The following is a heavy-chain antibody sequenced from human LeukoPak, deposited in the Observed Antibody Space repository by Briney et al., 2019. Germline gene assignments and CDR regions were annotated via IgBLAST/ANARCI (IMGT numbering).Heavy chain of an antibody. CDR3: ARDIAVAGTGDDYTFDI. Sequence: ASVKVSCKASGYTFTGYYVHWVRQAPGQGLEWKGWINPNSGGTHFAQKFQDRVTMTRDTSISSAYMELSRLRSGDTAFYYCARDIAVAGTGDDYTFDIWGQGTMVTVSS. CDR1: GYTFTGYY. CDR2: INPNSGGT. V-gene: IGHV1-2*02. J-gene: IGHJ3*02. D-gene: IGHD6-19*01.